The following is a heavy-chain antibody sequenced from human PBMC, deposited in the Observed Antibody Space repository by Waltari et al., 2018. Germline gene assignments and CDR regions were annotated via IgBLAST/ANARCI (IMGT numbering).Heavy chain of an antibody. CDR1: GFTFISYW. CDR3: AVYLRSSPFDP. J-gene: IGHJ5*02. V-gene: IGHV3-74*01. CDR2: INSDGSTT. D-gene: IGHD5-12*01. Sequence: EVQLVESGGGLVQPGGSLSLSCAASGFTFISYWMHWVRQAPGKGLVWVSRINSDGSTTGYADSVKGRFTISRDNTKNTLSLQMNSLRDEDTAVYYCAVYLRSSPFDPWGQGTLVTVSS.